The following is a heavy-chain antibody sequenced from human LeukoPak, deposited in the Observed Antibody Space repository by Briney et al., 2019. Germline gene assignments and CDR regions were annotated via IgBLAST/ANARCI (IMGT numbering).Heavy chain of an antibody. V-gene: IGHV3-23*01. J-gene: IGHJ4*02. CDR2: ISGSAGGT. CDR1: GITLSNYG. Sequence: GGSLRLSRAVSGITLSNYGMSWVRQAPGKGLEWVAGISGSAGGTNYADSVRGRFTISRDNAKNTLYLQMNSLRADDTAVYFCAKRGVVIRVFLVGFHKEAYYFDSWGQGALVSVSS. D-gene: IGHD3-10*01. CDR3: AKRGVVIRVFLVGFHKEAYYFDS.